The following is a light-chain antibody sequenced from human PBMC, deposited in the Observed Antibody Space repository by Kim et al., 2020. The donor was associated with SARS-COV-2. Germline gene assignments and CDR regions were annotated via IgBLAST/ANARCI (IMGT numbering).Light chain of an antibody. V-gene: IGKV3-20*01. CDR1: QSVTSSY. CDR3: QQYGTSLRT. J-gene: IGKJ1*01. Sequence: EIVLTQSPGTLSLSPGERATLSCRASQSVTSSYLAWYQQKPGQPPRLLIYGASNRATGIPDRFSGSGSGTDFPLTISRLESEDLAVYYCQQYGTSLRTFGQGTKVDIK. CDR2: GAS.